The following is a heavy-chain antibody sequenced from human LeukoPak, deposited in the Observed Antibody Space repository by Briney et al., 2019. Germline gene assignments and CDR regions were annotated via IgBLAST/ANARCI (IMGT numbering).Heavy chain of an antibody. J-gene: IGHJ4*02. CDR3: ARHVRGSGWSLGY. V-gene: IGHV4-61*05. Sequence: SETLSLTCTVSGGSISSSSYYWGWIRQPPGKGLEWIGYIYYSGSTNYNPSLKSRVTISVDTSKNQFSLKLSSVTAADTAVYYCARHVRGSGWSLGYWGQGTLVTVSS. CDR1: GGSISSSSYY. D-gene: IGHD6-19*01. CDR2: IYYSGST.